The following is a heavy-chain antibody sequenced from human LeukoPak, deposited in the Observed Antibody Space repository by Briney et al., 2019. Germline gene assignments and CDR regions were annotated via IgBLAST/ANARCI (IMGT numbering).Heavy chain of an antibody. CDR3: ARARPGGWMRSYTYYYYMDV. D-gene: IGHD1-26*01. J-gene: IGHJ6*03. CDR2: ISSSSSHI. Sequence: GGSLRLSCAASGFTFSSYSMNWVRQAPGKGLEWVSSISSSSSHIYYADSVKGRFTISRHHAKNSLYLQMHSLRAEDTAVYYCARARPGGWMRSYTYYYYMDVWGKGTTVTVSS. CDR1: GFTFSSYS. V-gene: IGHV3-21*01.